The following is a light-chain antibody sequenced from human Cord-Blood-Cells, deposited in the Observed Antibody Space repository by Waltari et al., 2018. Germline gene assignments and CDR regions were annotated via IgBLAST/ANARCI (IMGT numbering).Light chain of an antibody. CDR2: DAS. Sequence: AIQLTQCPSSRHASVGARVTITCRASQAISSALAWYQQKPGKAPKLLIYDASSVESGVPSRFSGSGSGTDFTLTISSLQPEDFATYYCQQFNSYPLTFGPGTKVDIK. CDR1: QAISSA. V-gene: IGKV1-13*02. J-gene: IGKJ3*01. CDR3: QQFNSYPLT.